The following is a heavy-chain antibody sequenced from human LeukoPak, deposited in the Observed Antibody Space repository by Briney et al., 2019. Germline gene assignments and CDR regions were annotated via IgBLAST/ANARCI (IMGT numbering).Heavy chain of an antibody. CDR3: ARGPTVVTARFDY. Sequence: SETLSLTCAVYGGSFSGYYWSWIRQPPGKGLEWIGEINHSGSTNYNPSLKSRVTISVDTSKNQFSLKLSSVTAADTAVYYCARGPTVVTARFDYWGQGTLVTVSS. CDR2: INHSGST. V-gene: IGHV4-34*01. J-gene: IGHJ4*02. D-gene: IGHD2-21*02. CDR1: GGSFSGYY.